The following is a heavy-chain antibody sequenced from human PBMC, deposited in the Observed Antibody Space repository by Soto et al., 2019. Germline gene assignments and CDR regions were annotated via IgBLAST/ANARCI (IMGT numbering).Heavy chain of an antibody. CDR1: GFSFSNYA. CDR2: ISYDGRNK. V-gene: IGHV3-30*04. Sequence: QAQLVESGGGVVQPGRSLRLSCVAAGFSFSNYAIHWVRQSPGKGLEWVAVISYDGRNKDYAHSVKGRFTISRDPSKSTMYLQMNSLRAEDAAISYGARDRGDFGVGNPIDYWGQGTLVTVSS. CDR3: ARDRGDFGVGNPIDY. J-gene: IGHJ4*02. D-gene: IGHD3-3*01.